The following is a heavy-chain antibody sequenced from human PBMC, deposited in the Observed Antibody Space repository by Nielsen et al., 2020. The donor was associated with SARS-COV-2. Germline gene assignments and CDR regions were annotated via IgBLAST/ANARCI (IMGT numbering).Heavy chain of an antibody. V-gene: IGHV4-59*01. J-gene: IGHJ6*03. Sequence: SETLSLTCTVSGASISSFSWTWIRQPPGKRLEWIGYISNSGSTNYNPSLKSRVTISVDTSKNQFSLKLSSVTAADTAVYYCARRRWDVAAAGTLDYYYYYMDVWGKGTTVTVSS. CDR2: ISNSGST. CDR3: ARRRWDVAAAGTLDYYYYYMDV. D-gene: IGHD6-13*01. CDR1: GASISSFS.